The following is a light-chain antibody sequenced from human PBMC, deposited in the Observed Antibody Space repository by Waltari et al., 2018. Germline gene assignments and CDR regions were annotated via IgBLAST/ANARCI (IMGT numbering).Light chain of an antibody. Sequence: ENVLTQSPGTLSLSPGEGATLSCRASQSVSSRHLAWYQQKPGQAPSPLIYDASSRATGIPDRFSGSASGTDFTLTISRLEPEDSAVYYCQQYGSSPLYTFGQGTKLEIK. CDR2: DAS. CDR3: QQYGSSPLYT. V-gene: IGKV3-20*01. J-gene: IGKJ2*01. CDR1: QSVSSRH.